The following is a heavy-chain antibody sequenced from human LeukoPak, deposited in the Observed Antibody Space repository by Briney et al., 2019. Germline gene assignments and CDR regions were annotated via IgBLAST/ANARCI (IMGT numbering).Heavy chain of an antibody. D-gene: IGHD1-26*01. V-gene: IGHV4-61*01. CDR3: ARGSLSGSWFDP. Sequence: PSETLSLTCTVSGDSVRTSNYYWSWIRQPPGKGLEWIGCIYYNGSPNYNSSLRSRLTVSLDTSKNQFSLRLSSVTAADTAVYYCARGSLSGSWFDPWGQGTLVTVSS. J-gene: IGHJ5*02. CDR2: IYYNGSP. CDR1: GDSVRTSNYY.